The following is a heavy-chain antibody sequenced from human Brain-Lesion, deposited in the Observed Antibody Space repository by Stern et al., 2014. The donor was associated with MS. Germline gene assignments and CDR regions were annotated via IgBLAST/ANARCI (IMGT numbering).Heavy chain of an antibody. D-gene: IGHD1-26*01. CDR1: GYTLPELS. CDR3: ATLSPGAGGNYYRHFDY. J-gene: IGHJ4*02. CDR2: FDPEDGET. V-gene: IGHV1-24*01. Sequence: LVESGAEVKKPGASVKVSCKVSGYTLPELSMHWVRQAPRKGLEWMGGFDPEDGETIYAQKFQGRVTMTEDTSTDTAYMELSSLRSEDTAVYYCATLSPGAGGNYYRHFDYWGQGTLVTVSS.